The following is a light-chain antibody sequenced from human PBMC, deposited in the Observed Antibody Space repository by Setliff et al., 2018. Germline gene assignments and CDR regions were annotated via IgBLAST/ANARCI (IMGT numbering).Light chain of an antibody. CDR2: DVT. CDR3: SSYADSNIVL. J-gene: IGLJ1*01. Sequence: ALTQPPSASGSPGQSVTISCTGTSNDVWGHNYVSWYQQHPGKAPQLIIYDVTKRPSGVPDRFSGSKSGNTASLTVSGLQAEDEADYYCSSYADSNIVLFGTGTKVTVL. CDR1: SNDVWGHNY. V-gene: IGLV2-8*01.